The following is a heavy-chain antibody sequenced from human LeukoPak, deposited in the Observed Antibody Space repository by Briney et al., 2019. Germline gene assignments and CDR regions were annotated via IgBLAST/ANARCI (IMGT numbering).Heavy chain of an antibody. J-gene: IGHJ4*02. CDR2: ISSSSTTI. CDR1: GFTFSSYS. Sequence: GGSLRLSCAASGFTFSSYSMMWVRQAPGKGLEWVSYISSSSTTIHYADSVKGRFTISRDNAKNSVYLQMNSLRAEDTAVHYCARDPTWYDSSGYYPAYYFDYWGQGTLVTVSS. D-gene: IGHD3-22*01. V-gene: IGHV3-48*01. CDR3: ARDPTWYDSSGYYPAYYFDY.